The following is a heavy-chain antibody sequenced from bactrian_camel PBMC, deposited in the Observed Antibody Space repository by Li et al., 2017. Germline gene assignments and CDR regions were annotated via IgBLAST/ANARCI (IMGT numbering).Heavy chain of an antibody. D-gene: IGHD1*01. V-gene: IGHV3S31*01. CDR3: AKSDHGWGIHAD. CDR2: INDNSGHI. J-gene: IGHJ4*01. Sequence: VQLEESGGGLVQPGGSLRLSCVTSGFTFSSYTMSWVRQAPGKGLEWVSLINDNSGHIYYADSVKGRFTISRDNAKNTLYLQSNSLKTEDTAMYYCAKSDHGWGIHADWGQGTQVTVS. CDR1: GFTFSSYT.